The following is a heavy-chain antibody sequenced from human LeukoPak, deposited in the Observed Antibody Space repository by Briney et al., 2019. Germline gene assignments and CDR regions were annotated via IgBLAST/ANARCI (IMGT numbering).Heavy chain of an antibody. D-gene: IGHD2-15*01. CDR3: AKAGYCDGADCYSVDY. Sequence: GGSLRLSCAASGFTFSTHALTWVRQAPGKGLQWVSTIRGGGGSTYYADSVKGRFTISRDDSKNTLYLQMNSLGAEDTAIYYCAKAGYCDGADCYSVDYWGQGTLVTVSS. CDR1: GFTFSTHA. J-gene: IGHJ4*02. CDR2: IRGGGGST. V-gene: IGHV3-23*01.